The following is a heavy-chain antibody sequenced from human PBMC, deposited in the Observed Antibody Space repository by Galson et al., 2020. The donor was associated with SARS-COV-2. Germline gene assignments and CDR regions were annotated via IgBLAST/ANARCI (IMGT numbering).Heavy chain of an antibody. CDR3: ARVQRITMIVVVIGAFDI. Sequence: GESLKISCAASGFTFSSHAMHWVRQAPGKGLEWVAQIFFDGSDKYYGDSVKGRFTISRDSSKNTVYLQMNNLRAEDTAVYYCARVQRITMIVVVIGAFDIWGQGTMVTVSS. CDR1: GFTFSSHA. V-gene: IGHV3-33*01. D-gene: IGHD3-22*01. CDR2: IFFDGSDK. J-gene: IGHJ3*02.